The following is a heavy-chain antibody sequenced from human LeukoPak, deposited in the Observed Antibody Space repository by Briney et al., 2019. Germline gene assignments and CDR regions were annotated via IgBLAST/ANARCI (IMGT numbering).Heavy chain of an antibody. CDR2: IRGDGIST. D-gene: IGHD2-21*02. V-gene: IGHV3-23*01. CDR1: GFTFSSYA. J-gene: IGHJ1*01. CDR3: AKETVLTASNVEYFQH. Sequence: PGGSLRLSCAASGFTFSSYAMSWVRQAPGKGLEWVPVIRGDGISTFYADSVKGRFTISRDNSKNTLYLQMNSLRAEDTALYYCAKETVLTASNVEYFQHWGQGTLVTVSS.